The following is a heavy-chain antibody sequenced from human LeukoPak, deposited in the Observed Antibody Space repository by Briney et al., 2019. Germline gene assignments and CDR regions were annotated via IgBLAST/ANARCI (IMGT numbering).Heavy chain of an antibody. CDR3: ARAKID. D-gene: IGHD3-22*01. J-gene: IGHJ4*02. CDR1: GFTFSNYW. CDR2: INEAGSGS. V-gene: IGHV3-7*03. Sequence: GGSLRLSCAASGFTFSNYWMSWVRQAPGKGLEWVGNINEAGSGSNYVDSVKGRFTISRDNAKNSLWLQMNSLRVEDTGVYFCARAKIDWGQGTLVTVSS.